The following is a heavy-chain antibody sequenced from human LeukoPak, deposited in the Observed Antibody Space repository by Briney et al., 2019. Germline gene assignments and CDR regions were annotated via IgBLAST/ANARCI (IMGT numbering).Heavy chain of an antibody. J-gene: IGHJ4*02. V-gene: IGHV3-48*01. D-gene: IGHD2-2*01. Sequence: PGGSLRLSCTASGFTLSIYSMNWVRQAPGKGLEWVSYISGSSTTIYYADSVKGRFTTSRDNAKNSLFLQMNSLRAEDTAVYYCARDWCSSTRCYDYWGQGTLVTVSS. CDR3: ARDWCSSTRCYDY. CDR1: GFTLSIYS. CDR2: ISGSSTTI.